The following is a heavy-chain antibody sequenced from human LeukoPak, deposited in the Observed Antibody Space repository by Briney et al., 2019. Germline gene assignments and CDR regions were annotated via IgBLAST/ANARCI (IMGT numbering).Heavy chain of an antibody. V-gene: IGHV3-23*01. CDR1: GFTFSSYA. CDR2: ISGSGGST. D-gene: IGHD3-3*01. Sequence: GGSLRLCCAASGFTFSSYAMSWVRQAPGKGLEWVSAISGSGGSTYYADSMKGRFTISRDNSKNTLYLQMNSLRAEDTAVYYCAKETYDFWSGYSTVHWGQGTLVTVSS. CDR3: AKETYDFWSGYSTVH. J-gene: IGHJ4*02.